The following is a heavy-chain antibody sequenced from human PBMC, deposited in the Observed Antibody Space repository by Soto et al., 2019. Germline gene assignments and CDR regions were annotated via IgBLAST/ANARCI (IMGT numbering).Heavy chain of an antibody. J-gene: IGHJ4*02. V-gene: IGHV4-61*01. D-gene: IGHD5-12*01. Sequence: SETLSLTCTVSGGSVSSGSYYWSWIRQPPGKGLEWIGYIYYSGSTSYNPSLKSRVTISVDTSKNQFFLDVDSVTAADTAVYYCARLYTGYEAFDYWGQGTLVTVSS. CDR1: GGSVSSGSYY. CDR3: ARLYTGYEAFDY. CDR2: IYYSGST.